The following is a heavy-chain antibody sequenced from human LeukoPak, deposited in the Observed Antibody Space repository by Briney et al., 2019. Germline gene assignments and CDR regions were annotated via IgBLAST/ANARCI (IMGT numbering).Heavy chain of an antibody. D-gene: IGHD5-18*01. Sequence: ASVKVSCKASGGTFSSNAISWVRQAPGQGLEWMGWINPNSGGTNYAQKFQGWVTMTRDTSISTAYMELSRLRSDDTAVYSSAREGVDTAMVPYSEGYYYYGMDVWGQGTTVTVSS. CDR2: INPNSGGT. CDR1: GGTFSSNA. CDR3: AREGVDTAMVPYSEGYYYYGMDV. J-gene: IGHJ6*02. V-gene: IGHV1-2*04.